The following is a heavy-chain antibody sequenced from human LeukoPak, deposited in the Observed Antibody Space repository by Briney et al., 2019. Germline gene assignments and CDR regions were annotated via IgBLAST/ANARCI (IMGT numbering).Heavy chain of an antibody. Sequence: SVKVSCKASGGTFSSYATSWVRQAPGQGLEWMGGIIPIFGTANYAQKFQGRVTITADESTSTAYMELSSLRSEDTAVYYCARGDDFWSGGGWYYYYMDVWGKGTTVTVSS. CDR2: IIPIFGTA. V-gene: IGHV1-69*01. J-gene: IGHJ6*03. CDR3: ARGDDFWSGGGWYYYYMDV. CDR1: GGTFSSYA. D-gene: IGHD3-3*01.